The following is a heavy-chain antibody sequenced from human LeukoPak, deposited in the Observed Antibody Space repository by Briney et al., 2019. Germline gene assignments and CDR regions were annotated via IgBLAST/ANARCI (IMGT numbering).Heavy chain of an antibody. CDR2: ISWDGGRT. Sequence: GGSLRLSCAASGFTFDDYGMSWVRHTPGKGLGWVCGISWDGGRTGYADSVKGRFTISRDNAKNSLYLQMDSLRAEDTALYYCARDPIYYDRDWGQGTLVTVSS. J-gene: IGHJ4*02. CDR1: GFTFDDYG. D-gene: IGHD3-16*01. V-gene: IGHV3-20*04. CDR3: ARDPIYYDRD.